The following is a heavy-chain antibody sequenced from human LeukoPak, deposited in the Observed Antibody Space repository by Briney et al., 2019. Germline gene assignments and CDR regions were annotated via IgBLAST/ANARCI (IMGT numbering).Heavy chain of an antibody. Sequence: SETLSLTCTVSGGSISSSSYYWGWIRQPPGKGLEWIGSIYFSGSTYYNPSLKSRVTISEDTSKNQFSLKLSSVTAADTAVYYCARETGGVTAFDHWGQGTLVTVSS. D-gene: IGHD3-16*01. CDR2: IYFSGST. J-gene: IGHJ4*02. CDR3: ARETGGVTAFDH. CDR1: GGSISSSSYY. V-gene: IGHV4-39*07.